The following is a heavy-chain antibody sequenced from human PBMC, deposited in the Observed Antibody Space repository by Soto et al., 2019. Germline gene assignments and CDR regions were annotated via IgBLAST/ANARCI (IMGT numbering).Heavy chain of an antibody. J-gene: IGHJ4*02. D-gene: IGHD2-15*01. V-gene: IGHV3-23*01. Sequence: GGSLRLSCAASGFTFSSYAMSWVRQAPGKGLEWVSAISGSGGRKYYADSVKGRLAISRDNSKNTLYLQMNSLRAEDTAVYYCATGENSGAYYFDYWGQGTLVTVSS. CDR3: ATGENSGAYYFDY. CDR2: ISGSGGRK. CDR1: GFTFSSYA.